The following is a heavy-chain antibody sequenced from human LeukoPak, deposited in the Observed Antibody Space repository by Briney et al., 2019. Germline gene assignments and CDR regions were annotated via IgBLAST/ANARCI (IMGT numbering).Heavy chain of an antibody. CDR1: GFTFSSYS. J-gene: IGHJ4*02. CDR3: ARVIEDSGSYFCDY. V-gene: IGHV3-21*06. D-gene: IGHD1-26*01. Sequence: PGGSLRLSCAASGFTFSSYSMNWVRHAPGKGLELVSSISTVSRYIYYADSAKGRFTISRDNAKSLLYLQMNNLRAEDTAVYYCARVIEDSGSYFCDYWGQGTLVTVSS. CDR2: ISTVSRYI.